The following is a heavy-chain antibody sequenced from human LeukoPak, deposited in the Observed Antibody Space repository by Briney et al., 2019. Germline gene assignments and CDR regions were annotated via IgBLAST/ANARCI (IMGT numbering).Heavy chain of an antibody. CDR3: ARVGRAVALDFGYYGMDV. Sequence: ASVKVSCKASGYTFTSYYMHWVRQAPGQGLEWMGIINPSGGSTSYAQKFQGRVTMTRDTSTSTVYMELSSLRSEDTAVYYCARVGRAVALDFGYYGMDVWGQGTTVTVSS. CDR1: GYTFTSYY. D-gene: IGHD3/OR15-3a*01. V-gene: IGHV1-46*01. CDR2: INPSGGST. J-gene: IGHJ6*02.